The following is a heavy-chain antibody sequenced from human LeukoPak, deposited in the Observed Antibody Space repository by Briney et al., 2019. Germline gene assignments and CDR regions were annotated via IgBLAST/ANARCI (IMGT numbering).Heavy chain of an antibody. J-gene: IGHJ5*02. D-gene: IGHD4-11*01. CDR2: ISSNGGST. CDR1: GFTFSTYA. Sequence: GGSLRLSCAASGFTFSTYAMHWVRQAPGKGLEYVSGISSNGGSTYHADSVKGRFTISRDNSKNMLYLQMGSLRAEDMAVYYCARETVTTWFDPWGQGTLVTVSS. V-gene: IGHV3-64*02. CDR3: ARETVTTWFDP.